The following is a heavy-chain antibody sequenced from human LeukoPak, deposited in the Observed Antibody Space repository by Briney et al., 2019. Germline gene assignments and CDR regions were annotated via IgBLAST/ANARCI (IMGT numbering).Heavy chain of an antibody. Sequence: GGSLRLSCAASGFTFSSYGMSWVRQAPGKGLEWVSEISGSGGSTYYADSVKGRFTISRDNSKNTLYLQMDSLRAEDTAVYNCAKEFFRLDCSGGGCHRNNWFDPLGPGNPGHRLL. J-gene: IGHJ5*02. CDR1: GFTFSSYG. CDR2: ISGSGGST. CDR3: AKEFFRLDCSGGGCHRNNWFDP. D-gene: IGHD2-15*01. V-gene: IGHV3-23*01.